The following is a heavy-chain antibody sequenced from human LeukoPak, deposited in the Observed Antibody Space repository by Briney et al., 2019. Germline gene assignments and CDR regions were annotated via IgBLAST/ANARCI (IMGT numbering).Heavy chain of an antibody. CDR1: GGSISSYY. CDR3: ARDPTTVTKGLDI. D-gene: IGHD4-17*01. J-gene: IGHJ3*02. Sequence: SETLSLTCTVSGGSISSYYWSWIRQPPGKGLEWIGYIYYSGSTNYNPSLKSRVTISVDASKNQFSLKLSSVTAADAAVYFCARDPTTVTKGLDIWGQGTMVTVSS. V-gene: IGHV4-59*01. CDR2: IYYSGST.